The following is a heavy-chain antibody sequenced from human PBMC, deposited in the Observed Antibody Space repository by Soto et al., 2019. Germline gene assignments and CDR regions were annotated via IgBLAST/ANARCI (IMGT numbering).Heavy chain of an antibody. V-gene: IGHV1-18*04. CDR1: GYTFTSYG. CDR2: ISAYNGNT. J-gene: IGHJ6*02. CDR3: AIATIAAAGTHYYYYYGMDV. Sequence: GASVKVSCKASGYTFTSYGISWVRQAPGQGLGWMGWISAYNGNTNYAQKLQGRVTMTTDTSTSTAYMELRSLRSDDTAVYYCAIATIAAAGTHYYYYYGMDVWGQGTTVTVSS. D-gene: IGHD6-13*01.